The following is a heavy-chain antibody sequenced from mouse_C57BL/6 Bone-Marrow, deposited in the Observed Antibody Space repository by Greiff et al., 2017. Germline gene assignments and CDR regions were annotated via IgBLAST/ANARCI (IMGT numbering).Heavy chain of an antibody. CDR1: GYSFTGYY. J-gene: IGHJ4*01. CDR3: ARWLLRNYAMDY. CDR2: INPSTGGT. Sequence: EVKLVESGPELVKPGASVKISCKASGYSFTGYYMNWVKQSPEKSLEWIGDINPSTGGTTYNQKFKAKATLTVDKSSSTAYMQLKSLTSEDSAVYYCARWLLRNYAMDYWGQGTSVTVSS. V-gene: IGHV1-42*01. D-gene: IGHD2-3*01.